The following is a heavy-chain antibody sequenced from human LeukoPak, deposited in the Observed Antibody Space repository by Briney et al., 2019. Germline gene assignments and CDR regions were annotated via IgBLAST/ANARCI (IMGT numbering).Heavy chain of an antibody. D-gene: IGHD6-13*01. CDR2: IYSGGST. V-gene: IGHV3-53*01. Sequence: GSLRLSCAASGFTVSSNYMSWVRQAPGKGLGGVSVIYSGGSTYYADSVKGRFTISRDNSKNTLYLQMNSLRAEDTAVYYCASPGIAAAGNFGYWGQGTLVTVSS. CDR1: GFTVSSNY. CDR3: ASPGIAAAGNFGY. J-gene: IGHJ4*02.